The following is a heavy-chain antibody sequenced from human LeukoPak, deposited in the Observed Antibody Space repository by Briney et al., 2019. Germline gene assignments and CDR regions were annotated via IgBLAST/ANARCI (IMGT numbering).Heavy chain of an antibody. J-gene: IGHJ4*02. D-gene: IGHD3-3*01. Sequence: ASVKVSCKASGYTFTSQGISWVRQAPAQGLEWMGWINTYNGKPNYAQKLQDRVTMTTDTSTSTAYMELSSLRSDDTAAYYCASRSGSTPYYFDYWGQGTLVTVSS. CDR3: ASRSGSTPYYFDY. CDR1: GYTFTSQG. CDR2: INTYNGKP. V-gene: IGHV1-18*01.